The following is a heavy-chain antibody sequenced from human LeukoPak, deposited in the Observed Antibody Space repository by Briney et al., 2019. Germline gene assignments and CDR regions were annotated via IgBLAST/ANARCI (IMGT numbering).Heavy chain of an antibody. CDR1: GFTFSNYA. Sequence: GGSLRLSCAASGFTFSNYAMSWVRQAPGKGLEWVSAISGSGGRTYYADSVKGRFTLSRDNSKNTLYLQMNSLRAEDKAVYYCAKEYYYGSGTYYNVDYWGQGTLVTVSS. J-gene: IGHJ4*02. CDR2: ISGSGGRT. CDR3: AKEYYYGSGTYYNVDY. V-gene: IGHV3-23*01. D-gene: IGHD3-10*01.